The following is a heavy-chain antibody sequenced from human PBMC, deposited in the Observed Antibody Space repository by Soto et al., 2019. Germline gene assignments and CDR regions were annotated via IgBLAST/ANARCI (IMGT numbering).Heavy chain of an antibody. V-gene: IGHV1-2*02. Sequence: QVKLMQSGAKVKKPGASMNVSCKASGYTFTGYSMNWVRQAPGQGLEWVGRINPDSGDTNYAQKFKGRVTMTRDTSITTVYLGLSSLRSDDTAVYYCARVAPTWGSNAFDLWGQGTMVTVSP. CDR2: INPDSGDT. J-gene: IGHJ3*01. CDR1: GYTFTGYS. D-gene: IGHD7-27*01. CDR3: ARVAPTWGSNAFDL.